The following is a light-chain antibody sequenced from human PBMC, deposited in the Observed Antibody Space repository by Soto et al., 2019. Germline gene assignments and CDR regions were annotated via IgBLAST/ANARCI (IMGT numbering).Light chain of an antibody. V-gene: IGKV3-20*01. CDR2: GAS. Sequence: EIVLTQSPATLSLSPGERATLSCRASQSVSSYLAWYQQKPGQAPRLLIYGASTRATGIPDRFSGSGSGTDFTLTISRLEPEDFAVYYCQQYDSSPRTFGQGTKVDSK. CDR1: QSVSSY. J-gene: IGKJ1*01. CDR3: QQYDSSPRT.